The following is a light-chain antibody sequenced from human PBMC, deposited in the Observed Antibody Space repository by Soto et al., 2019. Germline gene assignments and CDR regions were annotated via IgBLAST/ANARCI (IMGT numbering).Light chain of an antibody. J-gene: IGKJ1*01. Sequence: DIQMTQSPSTLSASVGDRVTITCRASQSISSWLAWYQQKPGKAPKLLIYDASSLASGVPSRFSGSGSGTEFTLTISSLQRDDFASYYCQQYNSYSEWTFGQGTKVEIK. CDR2: DAS. CDR1: QSISSW. V-gene: IGKV1-5*01. CDR3: QQYNSYSEWT.